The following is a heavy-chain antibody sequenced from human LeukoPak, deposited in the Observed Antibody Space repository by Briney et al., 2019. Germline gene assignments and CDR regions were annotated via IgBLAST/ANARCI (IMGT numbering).Heavy chain of an antibody. D-gene: IGHD2-8*01. Sequence: GASVKVSCKASGYTFTSYDINWVRQATGQGLEWMGWMNPNSGNTGYAQKFQGRVTMTTDTYTNTAYMELRSLRSDDTAVYYCAGSLGYCTSNVCYLKYWGQGTLVTVSS. CDR3: AGSLGYCTSNVCYLKY. J-gene: IGHJ4*02. CDR1: GYTFTSYD. CDR2: MNPNSGNT. V-gene: IGHV1-8*01.